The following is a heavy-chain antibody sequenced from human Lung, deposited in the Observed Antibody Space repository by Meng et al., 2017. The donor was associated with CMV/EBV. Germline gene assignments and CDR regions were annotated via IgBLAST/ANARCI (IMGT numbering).Heavy chain of an antibody. CDR2: TYYRSKWYN. D-gene: IGHD5-24*01. CDR3: ARVTDGYNLQGMDV. J-gene: IGHJ6*02. Sequence: SQXXXLTXAISGDSVSSNSAAWNWIRQSPSRGLEWLGRTYYRSKWYNDYAVSVKSRITINPDTSKNQFYLQLNSVTPEDTAVYYCARVTDGYNLQGMDVWGQGTTVTVSS. V-gene: IGHV6-1*01. CDR1: GDSVSSNSAA.